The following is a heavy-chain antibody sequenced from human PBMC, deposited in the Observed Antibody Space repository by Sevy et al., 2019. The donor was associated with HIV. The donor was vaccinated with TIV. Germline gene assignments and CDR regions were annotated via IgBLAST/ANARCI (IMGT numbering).Heavy chain of an antibody. V-gene: IGHV4-39*01. D-gene: IGHD4-17*01. CDR2: IYYSGST. CDR3: ARHGHDYGGNSVGAFDI. CDR1: GGSFSSSSYY. J-gene: IGHJ3*02. Sequence: SETLSLTCTVSGGSFSSSSYYWGWIRQPPGKGREGIGSIYYSGSTYYNPSLKSRVTISVDTSKNQFSLKLSSVTAADTAVYYCARHGHDYGGNSVGAFDIWGQGTMVTVSS.